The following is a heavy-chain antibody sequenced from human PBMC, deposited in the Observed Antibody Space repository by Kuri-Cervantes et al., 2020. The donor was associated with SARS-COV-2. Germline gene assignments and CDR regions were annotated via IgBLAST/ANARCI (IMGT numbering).Heavy chain of an antibody. CDR2: INPSGGST. V-gene: IGHV1-46*01. CDR3: YCAPKEGFDS. J-gene: IGHJ4*02. D-gene: IGHD2-21*01. Sequence: ASVKVSCKASGYTFTSYYMHWVRQAPGQGLEWMGIINPSGGSTSYAQKFQGRVTVTRDTSTSTVYMELSSLTSEDTAIYYCYCAPKEGFDSWGQGTLVTVSS. CDR1: GYTFTSYY.